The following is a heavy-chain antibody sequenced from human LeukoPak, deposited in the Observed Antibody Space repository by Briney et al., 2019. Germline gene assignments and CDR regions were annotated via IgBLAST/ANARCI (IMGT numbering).Heavy chain of an antibody. V-gene: IGHV4-61*02. CDR1: GGSISSGGYS. CDR3: ARGGRRDGYNFNY. D-gene: IGHD5-24*01. CDR2: IYTSGST. Sequence: SETLSLTCAVSGGSISSGGYSWSWIRQPAGKGLEWIGRIYTSGSTNYNPSLKSRVTMSVDTSKNQFSLKLSSVTAADTAVYYCARGGRRDGYNFNYWGQGTLVTVSS. J-gene: IGHJ4*02.